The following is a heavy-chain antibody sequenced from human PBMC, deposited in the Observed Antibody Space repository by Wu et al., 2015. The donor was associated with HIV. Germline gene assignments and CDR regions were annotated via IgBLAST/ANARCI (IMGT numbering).Heavy chain of an antibody. CDR3: ATPRSPGFSSAWPTYFDY. V-gene: IGHV1-69*05. CDR2: IIPLFGTR. J-gene: IGHJ4*02. Sequence: QVQLVQSGAEVKKPGSSVKISRRASGNTFNAINWVRQAPGQGLEWMGGIIPLFGTRDYAQSLQGRLTITTDESTSTAYMTLSSLRSEDTAVYYCATPRSPGFSSAWPTYFDYWGQGTLVTVSS. D-gene: IGHD6-19*01. CDR1: GNTFNA.